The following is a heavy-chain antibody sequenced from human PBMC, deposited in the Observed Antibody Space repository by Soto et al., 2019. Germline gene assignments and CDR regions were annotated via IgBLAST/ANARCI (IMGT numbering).Heavy chain of an antibody. D-gene: IGHD3-10*01. CDR3: ARYYCNDRRSSSVNLLDP. J-gene: IGHJ5*02. CDR2: INMDGTKT. CDR1: EFTFSKYW. Sequence: GGSLRLSCVASEFTFSKYWMHWVRQAPGKGLVWVSRINMDGTKTAYADSVKGRFTVSRDNANNTLYLQMHSLGVADTAGFYCARYYCNDRRSSSVNLLDPCGEGTLVIV. V-gene: IGHV3-74*01.